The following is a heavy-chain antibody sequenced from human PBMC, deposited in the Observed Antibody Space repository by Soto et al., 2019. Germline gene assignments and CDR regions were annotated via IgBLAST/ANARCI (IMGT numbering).Heavy chain of an antibody. CDR3: AKGVMYSTKGLDV. D-gene: IGHD2-15*01. J-gene: IGHJ6*02. V-gene: IGHV3-23*01. Sequence: EVQLLESGGALVQPGGSLRLSCAASGFPFSEYGMTWVRQAPGRGLEWVSAMTSRGGSIHYAESVRGRFTISRDNSKNTLYLQMDRLRAGDTAVYYCAKGVMYSTKGLDVWGQGTTVTV. CDR1: GFPFSEYG. CDR2: MTSRGGSI.